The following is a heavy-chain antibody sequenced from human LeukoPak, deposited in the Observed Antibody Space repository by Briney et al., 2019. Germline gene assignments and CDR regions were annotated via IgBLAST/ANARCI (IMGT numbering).Heavy chain of an antibody. CDR1: GFSFSSYG. D-gene: IGHD2-8*01. V-gene: IGHV3-30*02. Sequence: GGSLRLSCAASGFSFSSYGMHWVRQAPGKGLEWVAYIQYDGSNEQYADSVKGRFSISRDSSKNILNLQMNSLRAEGTAVYYCAKDRCSNGIGCYYYYMDVWGKGTTVTVYS. CDR2: IQYDGSNE. J-gene: IGHJ6*03. CDR3: AKDRCSNGIGCYYYYMDV.